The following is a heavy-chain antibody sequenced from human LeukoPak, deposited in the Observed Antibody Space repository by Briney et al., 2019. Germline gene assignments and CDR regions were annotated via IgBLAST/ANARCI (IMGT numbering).Heavy chain of an antibody. CDR2: IYYSGST. V-gene: IGHV4-59*01. J-gene: IGHJ3*02. D-gene: IGHD6-13*01. Sequence: PSETLSLTCTVSGGSISSYYWSWIRQPPGKGLEWIGYIYYSGSTNYNPSLKSRVTISVDTSKNQFSLKLSSVTAADTAVYYCARSSRWFGHAFDIWGQGTMVTVSS. CDR1: GGSISSYY. CDR3: ARSSRWFGHAFDI.